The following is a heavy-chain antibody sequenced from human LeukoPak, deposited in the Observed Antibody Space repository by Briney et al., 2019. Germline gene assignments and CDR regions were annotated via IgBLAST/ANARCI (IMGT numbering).Heavy chain of an antibody. CDR1: GFTFSSYW. CDR2: ISSSSSTI. CDR3: ARRYSSSVGDAFDI. V-gene: IGHV3-48*04. Sequence: GGSLRLSCAASGFTFSSYWMSWVRQAPGKGLEWVSYISSSSSTIYYADSVKGRFTISRDNAKNSLYLQMNSLRAEDTAVYYCARRYSSSVGDAFDIWGQGTMVTVSS. J-gene: IGHJ3*02. D-gene: IGHD2-2*01.